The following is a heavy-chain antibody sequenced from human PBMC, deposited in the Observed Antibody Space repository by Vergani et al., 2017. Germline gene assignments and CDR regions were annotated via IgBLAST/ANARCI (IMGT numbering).Heavy chain of an antibody. CDR2: INPNSGST. V-gene: IGHV1-2*02. D-gene: IGHD6-19*01. CDR1: GYTFTGYY. CDR3: ARASSGWYDDYFYYMDV. Sequence: QVQLVQSGAEVKKPGASVKVSCKASGYTFTGYYMHWVRQAPGQGLEWMGWINPNSGSTNYAQKFQGRVTMTRDTSISTAYMELSRMRSDDTAVYYCARASSGWYDDYFYYMDVWGKGTTVTVSS. J-gene: IGHJ6*03.